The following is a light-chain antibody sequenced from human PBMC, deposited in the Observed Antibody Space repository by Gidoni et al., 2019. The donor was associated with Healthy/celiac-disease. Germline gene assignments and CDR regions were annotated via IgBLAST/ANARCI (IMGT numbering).Light chain of an antibody. V-gene: IGLV3-9*01. CDR3: QVWDSSVV. J-gene: IGLJ2*01. CDR2: RDS. Sequence: SYELTQPLSVSVALGQTARITCGGNNIGSKNVHWSQQKPGQAPVLVIYRDSNRPSGIPERFSGSNSGNTATLTISRAQAGDEADYYCQVWDSSVVFGGGTKLTVL. CDR1: NIGSKN.